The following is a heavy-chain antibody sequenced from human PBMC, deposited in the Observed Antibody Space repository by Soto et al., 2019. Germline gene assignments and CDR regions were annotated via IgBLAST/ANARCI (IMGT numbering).Heavy chain of an antibody. CDR2: TYYRSKWYN. Sequence: QSQTLSLTCAISGDSVSSNSAAWNWIRQSPSRGLEWLGRTYYRSKWYNDYAVSVKSRITINPDTSKNQFSLQLNSVTPEDTAVYYCAGDKGRPGYSSYTVDYWGQGTLVTVSS. J-gene: IGHJ4*02. D-gene: IGHD6-19*01. CDR3: AGDKGRPGYSSYTVDY. V-gene: IGHV6-1*01. CDR1: GDSVSSNSAA.